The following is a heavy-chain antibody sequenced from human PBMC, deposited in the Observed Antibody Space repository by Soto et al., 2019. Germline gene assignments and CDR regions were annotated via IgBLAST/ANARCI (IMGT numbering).Heavy chain of an antibody. CDR1: GGSISSSNW. D-gene: IGHD6-13*01. J-gene: IGHJ3*02. CDR3: ARDRGSSWSNDAFDI. V-gene: IGHV4-4*02. Sequence: SETLSLTCAVSGGSISSSNWWSWVRQPPGKGLEWIGEIYHSGSTNYNPSLKSRVTISVDKSKNQFSLKLSSVTAADTAVYYCARDRGSSWSNDAFDIWGQGTMVTVSS. CDR2: IYHSGST.